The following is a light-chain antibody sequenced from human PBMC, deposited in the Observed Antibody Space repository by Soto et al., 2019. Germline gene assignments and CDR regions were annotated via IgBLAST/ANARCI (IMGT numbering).Light chain of an antibody. CDR1: QSISIY. CDR2: DAS. Sequence: EIVLTQSPATLSLSPGEKATLSCRASQSISIYLDWYQQKRGQAPRLLIYDASKMATGIPARFSGSGSGTDFLHAISLLEPEDFAVYYCRQGGNLPIIFGQSTRVESK. J-gene: IGKJ5*01. V-gene: IGKV3-11*01. CDR3: RQGGNLPII.